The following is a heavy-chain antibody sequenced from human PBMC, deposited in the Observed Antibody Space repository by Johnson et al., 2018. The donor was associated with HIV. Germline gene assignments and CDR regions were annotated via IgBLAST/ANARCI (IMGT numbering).Heavy chain of an antibody. Sequence: QVQLVESGGGVVQPGRSLRLSCAASGFIFSSYAVHWVRQAPGKGLEWVAVISYDGSNKYYADSVKGRFTISRDNSKNTLYLQMNSLRAEDTAVYYCAREWDPRTPDAFDIWGQGTMVTVSS. CDR1: GFIFSSYA. V-gene: IGHV3-30*04. D-gene: IGHD1-26*01. CDR3: AREWDPRTPDAFDI. J-gene: IGHJ3*02. CDR2: ISYDGSNK.